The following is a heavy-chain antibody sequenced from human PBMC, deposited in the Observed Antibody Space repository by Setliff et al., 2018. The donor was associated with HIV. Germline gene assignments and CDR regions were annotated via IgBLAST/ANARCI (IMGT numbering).Heavy chain of an antibody. CDR1: GYSISSGFY. Sequence: PSETLSLTCAVSGYSISSGFYWSWMRQPPGKGLEWIGSIYQSGNTNYNPSLESRLTISVDTAKNQFSLKLSSVTAADTAVYYCARQQHSSDLKIWNYWGQGTLVTVSS. CDR3: ARQQHSSDLKIWNY. CDR2: IYQSGNT. J-gene: IGHJ4*02. D-gene: IGHD6-13*01. V-gene: IGHV4-38-2*01.